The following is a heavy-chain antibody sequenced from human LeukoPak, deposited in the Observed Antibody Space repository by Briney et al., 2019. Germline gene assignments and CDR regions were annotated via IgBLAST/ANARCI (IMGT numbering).Heavy chain of an antibody. D-gene: IGHD4-17*01. CDR2: IKQDGSEK. Sequence: GGSLRLSCADSGFTFSSYWMSWVRQAPGKGLEWVANIKQDGSEKYYVGSVKGRFTISRDNAKNSLYLQMNGLRAEDTAVYYCARGTVQYYYGMDVWGQGTTVTVSS. V-gene: IGHV3-7*01. CDR3: ARGTVQYYYGMDV. J-gene: IGHJ6*02. CDR1: GFTFSSYW.